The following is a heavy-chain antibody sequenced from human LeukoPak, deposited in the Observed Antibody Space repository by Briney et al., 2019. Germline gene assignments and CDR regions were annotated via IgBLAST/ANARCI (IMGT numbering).Heavy chain of an antibody. CDR1: GFTFSSYW. J-gene: IGHJ5*02. V-gene: IGHV3-74*01. CDR2: INSDGSST. D-gene: IGHD3-22*01. Sequence: GGSLRLSCAASGFTFSSYWMHWVRQAPGKGLVRVSRINSDGSSTSYADSVKGRFTISRDNAKNTLYLQMNSLRAEDTAVYYCARVQAMMVSRGWFDPWGQGTLVTVSS. CDR3: ARVQAMMVSRGWFDP.